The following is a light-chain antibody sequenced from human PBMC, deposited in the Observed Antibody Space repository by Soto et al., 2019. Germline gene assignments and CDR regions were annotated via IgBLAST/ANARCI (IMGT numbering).Light chain of an antibody. CDR1: QSISSW. J-gene: IGKJ5*01. CDR2: QAS. V-gene: IGKV1-5*03. CDR3: QQLNSYPSIT. Sequence: DIQMTQSPSTLSASVGDRVTITCRASQSISSWLAWYQQKPGKAPKLLISQASRLESGVPSRFSGSGSGTDFTLTISSLQPEDFATYYCQQLNSYPSITFGQGTRLEIK.